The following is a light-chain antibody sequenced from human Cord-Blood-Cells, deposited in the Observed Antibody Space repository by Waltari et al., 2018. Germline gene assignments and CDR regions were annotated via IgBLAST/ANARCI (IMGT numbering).Light chain of an antibody. Sequence: QSALTQPASVSGSPGQSITISCTGTSSDVGSYNLVSWYQQHPGKAPKLMIYEGSKRPSGVSNRFSGSKSDNTASLTISGLQAEDEADYYCCSDAGSSTWVFGGGTKLTVL. CDR3: CSDAGSSTWV. CDR1: SSDVGSYNL. J-gene: IGLJ3*02. V-gene: IGLV2-23*01. CDR2: EGS.